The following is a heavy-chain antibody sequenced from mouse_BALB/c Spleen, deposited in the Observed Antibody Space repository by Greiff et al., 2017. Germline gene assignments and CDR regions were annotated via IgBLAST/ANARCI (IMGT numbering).Heavy chain of an antibody. J-gene: IGHJ1*01. D-gene: IGHD2-10*02. Sequence: VQLQQSGPGLVKPSQSLSLTCTVTGYSITSDYAWNWIRQFPGNKLEWMGYISYSGSTSYNPSLKSRISITRDTSKNQFFLQLNSVTTEDTATYYCARKYGKGWYFDVWGAGTTVTVSS. V-gene: IGHV3-2*02. CDR3: ARKYGKGWYFDV. CDR2: ISYSGST. CDR1: GYSITSDYA.